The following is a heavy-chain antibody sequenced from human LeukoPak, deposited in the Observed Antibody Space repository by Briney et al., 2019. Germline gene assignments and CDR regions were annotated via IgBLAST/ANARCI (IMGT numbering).Heavy chain of an antibody. CDR3: AREGIAVAGTGGYYFDY. V-gene: IGHV3-21*01. CDR1: GFTFSSYS. CDR2: ISSSSSYI. D-gene: IGHD6-19*01. Sequence: SGGSLRLSCAASGFTFSSYSMNWVRQAPGKGLEWVSSISSSSSYIYYADSVKGRFTISRDNAKNSLYLQMNSLRAEDTAVYYCAREGIAVAGTGGYYFDYWGQGTLVTVSS. J-gene: IGHJ4*02.